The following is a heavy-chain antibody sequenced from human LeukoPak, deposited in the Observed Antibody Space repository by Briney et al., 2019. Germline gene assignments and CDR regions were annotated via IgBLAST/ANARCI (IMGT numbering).Heavy chain of an antibody. V-gene: IGHV3-11*04. Sequence: GGSLRLSCAASGFTFSDYCMSWIRQAPGKGLEWVSYIRGSGTTVYYADSVKGRFTISRDNAKNSVYLQMNSLRAEDTAVYYCARDSLSGDDLDYWGQGTLVIVSS. CDR3: ARDSLSGDDLDY. CDR1: GFTFSDYC. D-gene: IGHD7-27*01. CDR2: IRGSGTTV. J-gene: IGHJ4*02.